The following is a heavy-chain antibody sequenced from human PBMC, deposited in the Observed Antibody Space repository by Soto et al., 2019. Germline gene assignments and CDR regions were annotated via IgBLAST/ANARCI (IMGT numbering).Heavy chain of an antibody. CDR1: GYMFNSYG. D-gene: IGHD6-19*01. J-gene: IGHJ4*02. CDR2: ISGYNGRT. V-gene: IGHV1-18*01. Sequence: QVQLVQSGAEVKKRGASVKVSCKASGYMFNSYGMSWLRQAPGQGLEWIGWISGYNGRTDLAQKFQGRVTMTTEAYTSTVYMELTSLSFDDTALYYCARDETYTAGWYFEHWGQGTLVTVPS. CDR3: ARDETYTAGWYFEH.